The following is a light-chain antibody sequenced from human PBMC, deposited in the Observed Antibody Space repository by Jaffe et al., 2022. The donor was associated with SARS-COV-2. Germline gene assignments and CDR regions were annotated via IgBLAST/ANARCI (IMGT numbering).Light chain of an antibody. J-gene: IGKJ4*01. CDR1: QGITSY. CDR3: QQLNFYPLT. CDR2: SAS. Sequence: DIQLTQSPSFLSASVGDRVTITCRASQGITSYLAWYQQKPGQAPKLLIYSASTLQSGVPSRFSGSGSGTEFTLTISSLQPEDFATYYCQQLNFYPLTFGGGTKVEIK. V-gene: IGKV1-9*01.